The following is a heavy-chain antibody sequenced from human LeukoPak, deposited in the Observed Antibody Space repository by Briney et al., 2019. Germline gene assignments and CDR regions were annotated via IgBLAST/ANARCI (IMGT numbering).Heavy chain of an antibody. J-gene: IGHJ4*02. CDR2: INHSGST. D-gene: IGHD2-2*02. CDR1: GGSFSGYY. Sequence: SETLSLTCAVYGGSFSGYYWSWIRQPPGKGLEWIGEINHSGSTKYYPSLKSRVTISVDTSKNQFSLKLSSVTAADTAVYYCARRCSSTSCYNYWGQGTLVTVSS. V-gene: IGHV4-34*01. CDR3: ARRCSSTSCYNY.